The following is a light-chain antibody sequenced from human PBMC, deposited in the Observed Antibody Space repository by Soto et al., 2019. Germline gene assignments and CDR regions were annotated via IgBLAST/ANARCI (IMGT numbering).Light chain of an antibody. Sequence: QSVLTQPPSVSAAPGQKVTIPCSGGSSKIGSNNVCWYQQVPGTAPKVLIYDNNKRPSGIPDRFSGSKSGTSATLGISGLQTGDEADYYCGTWHSDSYVFGSGTKVTVL. CDR3: GTWHSDSYV. CDR1: SSKIGSNN. J-gene: IGLJ1*01. V-gene: IGLV1-51*01. CDR2: DNN.